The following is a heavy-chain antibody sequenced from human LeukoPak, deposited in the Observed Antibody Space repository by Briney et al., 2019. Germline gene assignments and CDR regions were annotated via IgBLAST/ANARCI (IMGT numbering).Heavy chain of an antibody. CDR1: GFTFSVYD. J-gene: IGHJ3*02. D-gene: IGHD3-9*01. Sequence: GGSLRLSCAASGFTFSVYDMYWIRQSPGKGLECVSVISRGGISYYADSVKGRFTISRDNSKNTLYLQMNSLRAEDTAVYYCAKDPHYDILTGGAFDIWGQGTMVTVSS. V-gene: IGHV3-23*01. CDR3: AKDPHYDILTGGAFDI. CDR2: ISRGGIS.